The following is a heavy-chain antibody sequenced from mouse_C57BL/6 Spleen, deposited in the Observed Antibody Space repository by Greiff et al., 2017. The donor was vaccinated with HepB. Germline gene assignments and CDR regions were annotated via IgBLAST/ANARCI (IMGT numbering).Heavy chain of an antibody. CDR2: INPNNGGT. J-gene: IGHJ4*01. V-gene: IGHV1-26*01. CDR1: GYTFTDYY. Sequence: VQLKQSGPELVKPGASVKISCKASGYTFTDYYMNWVKQSHGKSLEWIGDINPNNGGTSYNQKFKGKATLTVDKSSSTAYMELRSLTSEDSAVYYCARRAPLYYGSSGYYAMDYWGQGTSVTVSS. D-gene: IGHD1-1*01. CDR3: ARRAPLYYGSSGYYAMDY.